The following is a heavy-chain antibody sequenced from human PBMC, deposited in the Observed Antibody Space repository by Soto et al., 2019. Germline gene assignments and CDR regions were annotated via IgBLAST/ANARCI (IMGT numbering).Heavy chain of an antibody. J-gene: IGHJ4*02. CDR2: INPNSGGT. CDR1: GYTFTGYY. CDR3: AVLLWFGETNFFEDY. D-gene: IGHD3-10*01. Sequence: ASVKVSCKASGYTFTGYYMHWVRQAPGQGLEWMGWINPNSGGTNYAQKFQGRVTMTRDTSINTAYMELSRLRSDDTAVYYCAVLLWFGETNFFEDYWGQGTLVTVSS. V-gene: IGHV1-2*02.